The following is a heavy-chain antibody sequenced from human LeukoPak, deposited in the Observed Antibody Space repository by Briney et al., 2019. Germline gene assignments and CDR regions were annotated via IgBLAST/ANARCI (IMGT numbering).Heavy chain of an antibody. V-gene: IGHV3-23*01. CDR3: AKGSPSLQSPDY. D-gene: IGHD1-26*01. Sequence: PGGSLRLSCAASGFTFSSYSMGWVRQAPGKGLECVAAISGGGTTYYADSVQGRFTISRDISTNTLYLQMNSLSAEDTAIYYCAKGSPSLQSPDYWGQGTLVTVSS. J-gene: IGHJ4*02. CDR2: ISGGGTT. CDR1: GFTFSSYS.